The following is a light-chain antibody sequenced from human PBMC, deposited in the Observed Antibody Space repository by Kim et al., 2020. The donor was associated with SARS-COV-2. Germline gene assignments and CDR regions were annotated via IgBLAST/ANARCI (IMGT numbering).Light chain of an antibody. V-gene: IGLV2-14*03. CDR2: DVA. Sequence: GQPIPISCIGSNSDIGAFTYVSWFQQHPGKAPKLMIYDVAERPSGVSSRFSGSSSGNTASLTISGLQAEDEADYYCSSYTTANTRVFGSGTKVTVL. CDR3: SSYTTANTRV. J-gene: IGLJ1*01. CDR1: NSDIGAFTY.